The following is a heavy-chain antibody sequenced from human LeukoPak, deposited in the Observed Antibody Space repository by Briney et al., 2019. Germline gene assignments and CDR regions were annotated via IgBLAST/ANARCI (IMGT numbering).Heavy chain of an antibody. J-gene: IGHJ3*02. V-gene: IGHV1-2*04. CDR3: ARVSTRNDAFDI. CDR2: INPNSGGT. CDR1: GYTFTSYD. Sequence: ASVKVSCKASGYTFTSYDINWVRQATGQGLEWMGWINPNSGGTNYAQKFQGWVTMTRDTSISTAYMELSRLRSDDTAVYYCARVSTRNDAFDIWGQGTMVTVSS.